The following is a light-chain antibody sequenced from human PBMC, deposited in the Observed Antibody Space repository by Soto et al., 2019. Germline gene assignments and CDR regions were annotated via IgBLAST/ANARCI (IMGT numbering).Light chain of an antibody. CDR2: GAS. CDR3: QQYGSSPRT. V-gene: IGKV3-20*01. Sequence: IELTESPPTLPLSHRESVTLSCRASQSVSSYLAWYQQKPGQAPRLLIYGASSRATGIPDRFSGSGSGTDFTLTISRLEPEDFAVYYCQQYGSSPRTFGQGTKVDIK. J-gene: IGKJ1*01. CDR1: QSVSSY.